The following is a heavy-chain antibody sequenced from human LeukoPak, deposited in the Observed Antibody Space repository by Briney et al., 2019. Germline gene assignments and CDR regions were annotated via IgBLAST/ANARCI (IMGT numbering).Heavy chain of an antibody. CDR2: IYSGGST. Sequence: GGSPRLSCAASGFTVSSNYMSWVRQAPGKGLEWVSVIYSGGSTYYADSVKGRFTISRDNSKNTLYLQMNSLRAEDTAVYYCAREQYLQWFDPWGQGTLVTVSS. V-gene: IGHV3-66*01. D-gene: IGHD4-4*01. J-gene: IGHJ5*02. CDR1: GFTVSSNY. CDR3: AREQYLQWFDP.